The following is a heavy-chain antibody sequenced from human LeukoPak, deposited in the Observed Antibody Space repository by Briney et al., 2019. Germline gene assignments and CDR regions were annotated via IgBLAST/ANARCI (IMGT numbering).Heavy chain of an antibody. D-gene: IGHD3-10*01. V-gene: IGHV4-59*01. CDR1: GGPISTYY. J-gene: IGHJ4*02. CDR2: IYYSGSS. Sequence: PSETLSLTCTVSGGPISTYYWSWIRQSPGKGLEWIGYIYYSGSSSYNPSLESRVTMSVDTSKNQFSLKLRSVTAADTAVYYCARVLVSWGVRGAPYYFDYWGRGSLVTVSS. CDR3: ARVLVSWGVRGAPYYFDY.